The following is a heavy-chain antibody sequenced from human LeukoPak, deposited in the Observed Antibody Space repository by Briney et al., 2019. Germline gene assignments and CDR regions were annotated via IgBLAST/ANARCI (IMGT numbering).Heavy chain of an antibody. Sequence: GGSLRLSCAASGFTFSSYGMHWVRQAPGKGLEWVAVIWYDGSNKYYADSVKGRFTISRDNAKNSLYLQMNSLRAGDTAVYYCAKNDFFDYWGQGTLVTVSS. V-gene: IGHV3-33*06. CDR2: IWYDGSNK. CDR1: GFTFSSYG. D-gene: IGHD1-1*01. CDR3: AKNDFFDY. J-gene: IGHJ4*02.